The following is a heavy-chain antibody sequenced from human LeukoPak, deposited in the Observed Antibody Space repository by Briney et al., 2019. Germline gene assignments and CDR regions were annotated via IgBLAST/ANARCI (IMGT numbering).Heavy chain of an antibody. CDR1: GFTFDDYA. Sequence: GGSLRLSCAASGFTFDDYAMPSVRQAPGKGLKWVSGISWNSGSIGYADSVKGRFTISRDNAKNSLYLQMNSLRAEDTALYYCAKSSSYYYDSSIDYWGQGTLVTVSS. J-gene: IGHJ4*02. CDR2: ISWNSGSI. CDR3: AKSSSYYYDSSIDY. V-gene: IGHV3-9*01. D-gene: IGHD3-22*01.